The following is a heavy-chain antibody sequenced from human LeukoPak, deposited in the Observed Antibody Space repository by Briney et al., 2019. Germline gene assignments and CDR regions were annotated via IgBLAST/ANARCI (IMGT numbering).Heavy chain of an antibody. V-gene: IGHV3-23*01. J-gene: IGHJ5*02. CDR1: GFTFSSYA. Sequence: PGGSLRLSCAASGFTFSSYAMSWVRQAPGKGLEWVSAISDSGGSTYYADSVKGRFTISRDNSKNTLYLQMNSLRAEDTAVYYCAKDYYSNRFGVYWFDPWGQGTLVTVSS. CDR3: AKDYYSNRFGVYWFDP. CDR2: ISDSGGST. D-gene: IGHD3-10*01.